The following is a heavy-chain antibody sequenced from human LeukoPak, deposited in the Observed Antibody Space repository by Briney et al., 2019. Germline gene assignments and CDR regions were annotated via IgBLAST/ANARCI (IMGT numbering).Heavy chain of an antibody. J-gene: IGHJ3*02. Sequence: ASVKVSCKASGGTFSSYAISWVRQAPGQGLEWMGWISAYNGNTNYAQKLQGRVTMTTDTSTSTAYMELRSLRSDDTAVYYCARAYYDFWSGVAFDIWGQGTMVTVSS. CDR3: ARAYYDFWSGVAFDI. CDR2: ISAYNGNT. V-gene: IGHV1-18*01. D-gene: IGHD3-3*01. CDR1: GGTFSSYA.